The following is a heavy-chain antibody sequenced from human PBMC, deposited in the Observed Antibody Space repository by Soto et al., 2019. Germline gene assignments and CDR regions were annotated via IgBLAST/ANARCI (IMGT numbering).Heavy chain of an antibody. CDR1: GGTFSSYS. Sequence: QVQLVQSGAEVKKPGSSVKVSCKASGGTFSSYSINWVRQAPGQGLEWMGEIIPIFGTANYAQKFQGRVTITADESTSKAYMGLSSLRSEETAVYFCARDWGRHPGGIDYWGQGTLVNVS. J-gene: IGHJ4*02. CDR3: ARDWGRHPGGIDY. V-gene: IGHV1-69*01. D-gene: IGHD3-16*01. CDR2: IIPIFGTA.